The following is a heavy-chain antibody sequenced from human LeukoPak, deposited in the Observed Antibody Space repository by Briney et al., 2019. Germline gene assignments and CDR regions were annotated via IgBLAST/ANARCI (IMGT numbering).Heavy chain of an antibody. CDR1: GGSFSGYY. Sequence: ASETLSLTCAVYGGSFSGYYWSWIRQPPGKGLEWIGEINHSGSTNYNPSLKSRVTISVDTSKNQFSLKLSSVTAADTAVYYCASYYYGSGSWSQGTLVTVSS. CDR3: ASYYYGSGS. J-gene: IGHJ4*02. V-gene: IGHV4-34*01. D-gene: IGHD3-10*01. CDR2: INHSGST.